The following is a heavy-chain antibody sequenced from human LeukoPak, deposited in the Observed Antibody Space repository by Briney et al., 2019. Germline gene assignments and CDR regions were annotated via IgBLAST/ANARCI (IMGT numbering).Heavy chain of an antibody. V-gene: IGHV4-34*01. CDR2: INDYSGST. J-gene: IGHJ6*02. CDR3: ARGRIAKIVVVHSFQYGMDV. D-gene: IGHD3-22*01. Sequence: SETLSLTCDVFGGSFTDYFWTWIRQSPGKGLEWIGEINDYSGSTNYNPSLNSRVSISLEKSKNQFSLGLRSVTAADTAVYYCARGRIAKIVVVHSFQYGMDVWGQGTTVTVSS. CDR1: GGSFTDYF.